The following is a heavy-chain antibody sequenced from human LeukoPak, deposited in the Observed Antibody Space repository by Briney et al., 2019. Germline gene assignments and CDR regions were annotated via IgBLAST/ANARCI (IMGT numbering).Heavy chain of an antibody. CDR1: GGSISSNNW. D-gene: IGHD3-3*01. CDR3: ARLSLKLLEWSPMKGKETPYLDY. V-gene: IGHV4-4*02. Sequence: SETLSLTYAVSGGSISSNNWWSWVRQPPGKGLKWIGEIYHSGTANYNPSLKSRVTMSVDKSKNQFSLKVNSVTAADTAVYYCARLSLKLLEWSPMKGKETPYLDYWGQGTLVTVSS. CDR2: IYHSGTA. J-gene: IGHJ4*02.